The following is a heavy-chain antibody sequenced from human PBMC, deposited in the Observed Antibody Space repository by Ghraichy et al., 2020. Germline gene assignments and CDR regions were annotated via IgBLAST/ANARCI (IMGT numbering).Heavy chain of an antibody. Sequence: LSLTCAASGFTVSSNYMSWVRQAPGKGLEWVSIIYSGGSTYYADSVKGRFTVSRDNSKNTLYLQMSSLRAEDTAVYYCARTVTTTYFDYWGQGTLVTVSS. D-gene: IGHD4-17*01. J-gene: IGHJ4*02. V-gene: IGHV3-66*01. CDR2: IYSGGST. CDR1: GFTVSSNY. CDR3: ARTVTTTYFDY.